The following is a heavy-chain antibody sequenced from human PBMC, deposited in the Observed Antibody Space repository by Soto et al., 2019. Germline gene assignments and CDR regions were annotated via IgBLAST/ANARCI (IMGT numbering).Heavy chain of an antibody. V-gene: IGHV3-21*01. CDR2: IGWSGSDM. CDR3: VCGDHRGY. Sequence: EVQLVESGGGLVKPGGSLRLSCAASGFAFNTHTMNWVRQAPGKGLEWISSIGWSGSDMYYADSVRGRFTISRDNAGNSLSLQMNSLRAEDTGVYYCVCGDHRGYCGQGTVVTVSP. CDR1: GFAFNTHT. D-gene: IGHD4-17*01. J-gene: IGHJ4*02.